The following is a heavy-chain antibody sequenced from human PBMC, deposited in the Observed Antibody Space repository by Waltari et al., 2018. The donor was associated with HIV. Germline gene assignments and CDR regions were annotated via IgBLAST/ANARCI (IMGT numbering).Heavy chain of an antibody. CDR2: SNSDGSSP. Sequence: EVQLVESGGGLVQPGGSLRLSCAASGFTFSSYWMHWVRQAPGKGLVWVSRSNSDGSSPSYADSVKGRFTISRDNAKNTLYLQMNSLRAEDTAVYYCASGYSSSWRSDYYYYGMDVWGQGTTVTVSS. CDR3: ASGYSSSWRSDYYYYGMDV. CDR1: GFTFSSYW. V-gene: IGHV3-74*01. J-gene: IGHJ6*02. D-gene: IGHD6-13*01.